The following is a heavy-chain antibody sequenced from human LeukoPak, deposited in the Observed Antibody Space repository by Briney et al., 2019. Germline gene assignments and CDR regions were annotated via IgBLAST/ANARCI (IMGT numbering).Heavy chain of an antibody. J-gene: IGHJ4*02. Sequence: PSETLSLTCTVSGGSISSYYWSWIRQPPGKGLEWIGYIYYSGSTNCNPSLKSRVTISVDTSKNQFSLKLSSVTAADTAVYYCARLGAYSSGWYGDWGQGTLVTVSS. CDR1: GGSISSYY. CDR3: ARLGAYSSGWYGD. CDR2: IYYSGST. D-gene: IGHD6-19*01. V-gene: IGHV4-59*08.